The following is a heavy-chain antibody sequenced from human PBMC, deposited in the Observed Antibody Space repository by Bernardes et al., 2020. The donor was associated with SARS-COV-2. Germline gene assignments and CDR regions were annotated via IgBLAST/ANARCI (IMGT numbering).Heavy chain of an antibody. CDR3: SRGLPARWRQLDFDY. V-gene: IGHV3-49*03. CDR1: GFNFGDYG. Sequence: GGSLRLSCTSSGFNFGDYGMSWFRQAPGKGLEWVGLIRSEANGGTTEYAATVNGRFTISRDDSKGVAYLQMNSLKREDTAVYYCSRGLPARWRQLDFDYCGQGTLVTVSS. CDR2: IRSEANGGTT. D-gene: IGHD1-1*01. J-gene: IGHJ4*02.